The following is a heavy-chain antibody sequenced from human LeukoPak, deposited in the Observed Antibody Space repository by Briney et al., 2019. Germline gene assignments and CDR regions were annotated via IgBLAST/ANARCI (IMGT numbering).Heavy chain of an antibody. CDR1: GYTFTGYY. D-gene: IGHD6-13*01. CDR3: ARDPGYSSSWYDY. Sequence: ASAKVSCKASGYTFTGYYMHWVRQAPGQGLEWMGWINPNSGGTNYAQKFQGWVTMTRDTSISTAYMELSRLRSDDTAVYYCARDPGYSSSWYDYWGQGTLVTVSS. CDR2: INPNSGGT. V-gene: IGHV1-2*04. J-gene: IGHJ4*02.